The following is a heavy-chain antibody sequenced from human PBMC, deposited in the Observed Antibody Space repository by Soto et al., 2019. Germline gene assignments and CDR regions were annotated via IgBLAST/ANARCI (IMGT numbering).Heavy chain of an antibody. V-gene: IGHV3-30*18. J-gene: IGHJ6*02. D-gene: IGHD1-1*01. CDR2: MSFDGSNK. CDR3: AKEFGWELQLSHPYYNSGMDV. Sequence: GWSLRLSCATSVFTFRSYGMHWFRQAPGKGLEWVALMSFDGSNKYYADSVRGRFTISSDNSKSTLYLQMDILRPEDTAVYYCAKEFGWELQLSHPYYNSGMDVWGQGTTVTVSS. CDR1: VFTFRSYG.